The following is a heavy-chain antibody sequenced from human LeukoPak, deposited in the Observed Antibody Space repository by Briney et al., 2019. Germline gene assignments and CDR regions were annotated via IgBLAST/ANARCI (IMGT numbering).Heavy chain of an antibody. CDR2: IRSEAYGGTT. J-gene: IGHJ6*04. Sequence: GRSLRLSCTASGFTFRDHAMTWVRQAPGKGLEWVGFIRSEAYGGTTEYATSVKGRFIISRDDLTSIAYLRMNSLKTEDTAVYYCSRGPINLWVYDSMDVWGEGTTVIVSS. V-gene: IGHV3-49*04. D-gene: IGHD1-26*01. CDR1: GFTFRDHA. CDR3: SRGPINLWVYDSMDV.